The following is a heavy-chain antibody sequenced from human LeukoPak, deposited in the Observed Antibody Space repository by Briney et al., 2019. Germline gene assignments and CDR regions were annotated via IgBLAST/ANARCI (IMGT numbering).Heavy chain of an antibody. V-gene: IGHV3-7*01. J-gene: IGHJ6*02. CDR3: VRYWGYYGMDV. CDR1: GFTFTNYG. Sequence: GGSLRLSCVASGFTFTNYGFHWVRQAPGKGLEWVANIKQDGSEEYYVDSVKGRFTISRDNAKNSLYLQMNSLRAEDTAVYYCVRYWGYYGMDVWGQGTTVTVSS. D-gene: IGHD7-27*01. CDR2: IKQDGSEE.